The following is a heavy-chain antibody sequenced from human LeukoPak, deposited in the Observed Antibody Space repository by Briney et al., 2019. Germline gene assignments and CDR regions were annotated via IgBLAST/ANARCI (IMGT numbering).Heavy chain of an antibody. CDR3: ARDYWFGELPGYYFDY. J-gene: IGHJ4*02. CDR1: GNTFTGYY. D-gene: IGHD3-10*01. CDR2: INPKSGGT. Sequence: ASVKVSCKAYGNTFTGYYINWVRQAPGQGLEWMGWINPKSGGTNYVQKFQGRVTMTRDTSISTAYMELSRLRSDDTAVYYCARDYWFGELPGYYFDYWGQGTLVTVSS. V-gene: IGHV1-2*02.